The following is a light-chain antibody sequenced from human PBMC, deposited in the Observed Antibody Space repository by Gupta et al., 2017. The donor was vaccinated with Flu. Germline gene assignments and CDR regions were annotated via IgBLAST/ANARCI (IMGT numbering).Light chain of an antibody. CDR1: SSNLGARHD. Sequence: QSVLTHPPSVSGAPGQRVTISCTGGSSNLGARHDVHWYQHLPQRAPKLIIYGNNNRPAGVPDRFSASRSGTSASLAITGLQADDEGDYYCQSYDNSLNGLVFGGGTKVNVL. J-gene: IGLJ2*01. CDR3: QSYDNSLNGLV. V-gene: IGLV1-40*01. CDR2: GNN.